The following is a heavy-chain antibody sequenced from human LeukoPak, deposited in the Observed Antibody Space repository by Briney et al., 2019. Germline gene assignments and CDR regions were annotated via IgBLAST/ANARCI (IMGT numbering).Heavy chain of an antibody. CDR3: AREVIAVAGYFDY. CDR1: GFTVSSNY. J-gene: IGHJ4*02. CDR2: IYSGGST. D-gene: IGHD6-19*01. Sequence: GGSLRLSCAASGFTVSSNYMSWVRQAPGKGLEWVSVIYSGGSTYYADSVKGRFTISRDNSKNTLYLQMNSLRAEDTAVYYCAREVIAVAGYFDYWGQGTLVTVSS. V-gene: IGHV3-66*01.